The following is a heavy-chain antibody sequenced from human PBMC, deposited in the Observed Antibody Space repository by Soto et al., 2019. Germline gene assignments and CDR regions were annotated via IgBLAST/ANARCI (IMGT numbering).Heavy chain of an antibody. V-gene: IGHV3-23*01. J-gene: IGHJ4*02. D-gene: IGHD3-22*01. CDR1: EFSICRCA. CDR3: ASQKDYYDSSGYPNTDY. Sequence: GRFLRQDRGAREFSICRCAMSRVQQAPGKGLEWVSAISGSGGSTYYADSVKGRFTISRDNSKNTLYLQMNSLRAEDTAVYYCASQKDYYDSSGYPNTDYWGQGTLVTVSS. CDR2: ISGSGGST.